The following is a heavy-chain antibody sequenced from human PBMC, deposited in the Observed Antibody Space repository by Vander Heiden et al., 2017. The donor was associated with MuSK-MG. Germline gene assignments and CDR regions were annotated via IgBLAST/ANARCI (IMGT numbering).Heavy chain of an antibody. CDR2: IRSKAYGGTT. D-gene: IGHD5-18*01. CDR3: SSGYSYGYGPYYYYMDV. Sequence: EVQLVESGGGLVQQGRSLRLSCTASGFTFGDYAMGGVRQAPGKGLEWVGFIRSKAYGGTTEYAASVKGRFTISRDDSKSIAYLQMNSLKTEDTAVYYCSSGYSYGYGPYYYYMDVWGQGTTVTVSS. J-gene: IGHJ6*03. V-gene: IGHV3-49*04. CDR1: GFTFGDYA.